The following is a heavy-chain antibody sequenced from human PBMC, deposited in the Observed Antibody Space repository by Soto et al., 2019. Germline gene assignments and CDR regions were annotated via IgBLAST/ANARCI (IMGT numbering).Heavy chain of an antibody. D-gene: IGHD6-13*01. V-gene: IGHV3-30*18. CDR2: ISSDGSRK. CDR1: GFTFSNYG. J-gene: IGHJ3*02. Sequence: QVQLVESGGGVVQPGRSLRLSCVASGFTFSNYGMPWVRQAPGKGPEWVAVISSDGSRKYYADLVKGRFTISRDDAKNTLYLQMNSVKTDDTALYYCAKDPTIAPRWALDIWGQGTLVTVSS. CDR3: AKDPTIAPRWALDI.